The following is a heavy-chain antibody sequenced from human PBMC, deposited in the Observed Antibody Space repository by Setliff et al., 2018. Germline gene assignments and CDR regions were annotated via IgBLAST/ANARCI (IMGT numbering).Heavy chain of an antibody. J-gene: IGHJ3*02. Sequence: PGGSLRLSCAASGFTFSDHYMDWVRQAPGKGLEWVGRTRNKANSYTTEYAASVKGRFTISRDDSKKTRYLQMNSLKTEDTAVYYWTTVNHYYDSSGYYLGDAFDMWGQGTMVTVSS. D-gene: IGHD3-22*01. V-gene: IGHV3-72*01. CDR2: TRNKANSYTT. CDR3: TTVNHYYDSSGYYLGDAFDM. CDR1: GFTFSDHY.